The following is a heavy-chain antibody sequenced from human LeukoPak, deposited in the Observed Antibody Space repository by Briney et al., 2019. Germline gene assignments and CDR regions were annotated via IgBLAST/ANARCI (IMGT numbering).Heavy chain of an antibody. CDR2: NIPIFGTA. D-gene: IGHD1-1*01. Sequence: GPSVKLSCEACGGTFSSYAISWVRHAPGQGLEWMGGNIPIFGTASYAQKFQGIVTITTDESTSTAYTALSSLRSEDTSVYYGARASGWNDPIDAWGQGTLVTVSS. CDR3: ARASGWNDPIDA. V-gene: IGHV1-69*05. J-gene: IGHJ5*02. CDR1: GGTFSSYA.